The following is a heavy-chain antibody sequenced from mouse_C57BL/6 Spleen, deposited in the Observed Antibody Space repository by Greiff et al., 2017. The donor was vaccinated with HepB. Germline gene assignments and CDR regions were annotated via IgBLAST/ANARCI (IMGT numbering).Heavy chain of an antibody. CDR1: GYTFTSYW. Sequence: QVQLQQPGAELVKPGASVKLSCKASGYTFTSYWMQWVKQRPGQGLEWIGEIDPSDSYTNYNQKFKGKATLTVDTSSSTAYMQLSSLTSEDSAVYYCATGEGAYWGQGTLVTVSA. V-gene: IGHV1-50*01. CDR3: ATGEGAY. CDR2: IDPSDSYT. J-gene: IGHJ3*01.